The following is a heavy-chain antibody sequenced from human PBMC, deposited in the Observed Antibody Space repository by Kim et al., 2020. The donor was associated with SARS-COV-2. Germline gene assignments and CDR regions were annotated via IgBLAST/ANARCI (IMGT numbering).Heavy chain of an antibody. CDR1: GFTFSEFA. V-gene: IGHV3-9*01. J-gene: IGHJ4*02. CDR2: ISWNSASI. CDR3: VRDHLGVVPAVMGW. D-gene: IGHD2-2*01. Sequence: GGSLRLSCVASGFTFSEFAFHWVRQGPGKGLEWVSGISWNSASIAYRDSVKGRFTISRDNAKNSLYLQMSSLRPEDTAVYYCVRDHLGVVPAVMGWWGQGTLVSVSA.